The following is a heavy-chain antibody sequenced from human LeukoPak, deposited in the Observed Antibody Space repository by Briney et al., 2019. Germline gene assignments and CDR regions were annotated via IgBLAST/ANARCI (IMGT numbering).Heavy chain of an antibody. Sequence: SEALSLTCTVSGASITNNAYYWGWIRQPPGKGLEWIGSMYYSGTSYYNPSLKSRVSISRDTSKNQFSLKLSSVTAADKAVYYCASATTVTLYYYYYMDVWGKGTTVTVSS. V-gene: IGHV4-39*01. J-gene: IGHJ6*03. D-gene: IGHD4-17*01. CDR2: MYYSGTS. CDR3: ASATTVTLYYYYYMDV. CDR1: GASITNNAYY.